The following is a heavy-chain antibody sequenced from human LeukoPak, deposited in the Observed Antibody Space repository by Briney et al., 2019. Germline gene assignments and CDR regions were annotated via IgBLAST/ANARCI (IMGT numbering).Heavy chain of an antibody. J-gene: IGHJ6*03. CDR2: IYHSGST. Sequence: SETLSLTCTVSGYSISSGYYWGWIRQPPGKGLEWIGSIYHSGSTYYNPSLKSRVTISVDTSKNQFSLKLSSVTAADTAVYYCARDKVRGVMRVHYYYYMDVWGKGTTVTVSS. V-gene: IGHV4-38-2*02. D-gene: IGHD3-10*01. CDR3: ARDKVRGVMRVHYYYYMDV. CDR1: GYSISSGYY.